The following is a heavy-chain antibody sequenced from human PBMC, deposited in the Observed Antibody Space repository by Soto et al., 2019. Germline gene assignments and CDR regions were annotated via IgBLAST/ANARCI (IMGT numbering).Heavy chain of an antibody. J-gene: IGHJ6*02. D-gene: IGHD2-21*02. V-gene: IGHV4-59*08. CDR1: IGPFATYL. Sequence: ETLSLTCNVSIGPFATYLWSWIRQSPERGLEWIGYISDSGSTSYNPSLRSRVTISIDTAKSQFSLKLNSVTAADTAVYYCARQFSRGNSFRATTDVWGRGTTVTVSS. CDR2: ISDSGST. CDR3: ARQFSRGNSFRATTDV.